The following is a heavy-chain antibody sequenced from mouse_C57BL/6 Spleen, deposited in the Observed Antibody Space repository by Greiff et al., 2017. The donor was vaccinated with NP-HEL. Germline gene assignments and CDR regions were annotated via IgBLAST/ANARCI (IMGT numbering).Heavy chain of an antibody. CDR2: ISSGSSTI. CDR3: ARRDYNWYFDV. D-gene: IGHD2-4*01. Sequence: EVKVVESGGGLVKPGGSLKLSCAASGFTFSDYGMHWVRQAPEKGLEWVAYISSGSSTIYYVDTVKGRFTISRDNAKNTLFLQMTSLRSEDTAMYYCARRDYNWYFDVWGTGTTVTVSS. CDR1: GFTFSDYG. V-gene: IGHV5-17*01. J-gene: IGHJ1*03.